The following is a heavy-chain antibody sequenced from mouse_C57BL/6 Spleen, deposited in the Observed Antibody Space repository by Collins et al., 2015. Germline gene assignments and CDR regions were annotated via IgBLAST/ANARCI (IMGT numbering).Heavy chain of an antibody. V-gene: IGHV2-3*01. Sequence: QPPGKGLEWLGVIWGDGSTNYHSALISRLSISKDNSKSQVFLKLNSLQTDDTATYYCAKDGYPYAMDYWGQGTSVTVSS. D-gene: IGHD2-3*01. J-gene: IGHJ4*01. CDR2: IWGDGST. CDR3: AKDGYPYAMDY.